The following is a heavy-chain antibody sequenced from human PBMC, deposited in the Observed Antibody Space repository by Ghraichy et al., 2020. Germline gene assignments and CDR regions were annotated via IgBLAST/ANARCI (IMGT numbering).Heavy chain of an antibody. J-gene: IGHJ4*02. D-gene: IGHD5-24*01. Sequence: GGSLRLPCAASGFTFSSSNMNWVRQAPGKGLEWVSSIWSSSRYIYYADSVKGRFTISRDNAKHSLYLQMNSLRAEDTAVYYCVRSWIEMATITAFDYWGQGTLVTVSS. CDR1: GFTFSSSN. V-gene: IGHV3-21*01. CDR2: IWSSSRYI. CDR3: VRSWIEMATITAFDY.